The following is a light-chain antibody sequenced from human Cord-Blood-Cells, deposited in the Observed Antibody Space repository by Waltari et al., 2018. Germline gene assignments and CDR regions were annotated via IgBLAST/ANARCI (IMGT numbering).Light chain of an antibody. V-gene: IGLV2-14*01. CDR3: SSYTSSSTGV. CDR1: SSDVGGYNY. J-gene: IGLJ3*02. Sequence: QSALTQPASVSGSPGQSITISCTGTSSDVGGYNYVSWYQQHPGKAPKLMIYDVGNRPSGVSNRFSGSKSGNTAALTISGLQGDDEADYYCSSYTSSSTGVFGGGTKLTVL. CDR2: DVG.